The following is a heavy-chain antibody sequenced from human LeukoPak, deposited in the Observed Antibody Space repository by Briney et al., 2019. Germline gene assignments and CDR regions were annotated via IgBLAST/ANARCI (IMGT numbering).Heavy chain of an antibody. CDR1: GGSISSGSYY. J-gene: IGHJ4*02. Sequence: SQTLSLTCTVSGGSISSGSYYWSWIRQPAGKGLEWIGRIYTSGSTNYNPSLKSRVTISVDTSKNQFSLKLSSVIAADTAVYYCARVRGSGSYYNDYWGQGTLVTVSS. CDR3: ARVRGSGSYYNDY. D-gene: IGHD3-10*01. V-gene: IGHV4-61*02. CDR2: IYTSGST.